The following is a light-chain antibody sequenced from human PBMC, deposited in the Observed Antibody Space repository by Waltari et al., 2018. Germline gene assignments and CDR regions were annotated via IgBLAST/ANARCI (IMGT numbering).Light chain of an antibody. CDR3: QQRSNWPPT. CDR2: DAS. Sequence: EIVLTQSPATLSLSHGARATLPCRASQSVSSYLAWYQQKPGQAPRLLIYDASNRATGIPARFSGSGSGTDFTLTISSLEPEDFAVYYCQQRSNWPPTFGQGTRLEIK. CDR1: QSVSSY. J-gene: IGKJ5*01. V-gene: IGKV3-11*01.